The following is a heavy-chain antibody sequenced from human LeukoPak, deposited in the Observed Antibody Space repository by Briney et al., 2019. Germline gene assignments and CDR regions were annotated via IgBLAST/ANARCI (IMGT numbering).Heavy chain of an antibody. CDR3: ARARYCSSTSCYTGRGYFDY. CDR1: GYTFTGYY. V-gene: IGHV1-2*02. D-gene: IGHD2-2*02. CDR2: INPNSGGT. J-gene: IGHJ4*02. Sequence: ASVKVSCKASGYTFTGYYMHWVRHAPGQGLEWMGWINPNSGGTNYAQKFQGRVTMTRDTSISTAYMELSRLRSDDTAVYYCARARYCSSTSCYTGRGYFDYWGQGTLVTVSS.